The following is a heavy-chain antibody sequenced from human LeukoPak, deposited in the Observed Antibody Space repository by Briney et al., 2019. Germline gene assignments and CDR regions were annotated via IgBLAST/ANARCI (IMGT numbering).Heavy chain of an antibody. D-gene: IGHD6-6*01. CDR1: GGSISSYY. CDR2: IYYSGST. J-gene: IGHJ4*02. V-gene: IGHV4-59*01. Sequence: NPSETLSLTCTVSGGSISSYYWSWIRQPPGKGLEWIGYIYYSGSTNYNPSLKSRVTISVDTSNNQFSLKLSSVTAADTAVYYCVRGPFKYSSSSSNWGQGTLVTVSS. CDR3: VRGPFKYSSSSSN.